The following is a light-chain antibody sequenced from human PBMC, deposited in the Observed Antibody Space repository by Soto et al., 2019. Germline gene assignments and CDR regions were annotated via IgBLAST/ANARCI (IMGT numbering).Light chain of an antibody. V-gene: IGLV1-44*01. CDR2: GDN. J-gene: IGLJ3*02. CDR1: SSNIGTNT. CDR3: ATWDGSLDGLV. Sequence: QSVLTQPPSASGTPGQRVIISCSGSSSNIGTNTVTWYQHLPTTAPKLLIYGDNQRPSGVPDRFSASKSGTSASLAISWLRSGDEADYYCATWDGSLDGLVFGGGITLTVL.